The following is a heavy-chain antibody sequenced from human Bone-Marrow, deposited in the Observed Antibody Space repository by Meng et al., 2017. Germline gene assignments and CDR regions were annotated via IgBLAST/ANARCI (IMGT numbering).Heavy chain of an antibody. Sequence: QVQLQQWCAGLLKTSEPLSLTCAVYGGSFSGYYWSWILQPPGKGLEWIGEINHSGSTNYNPSLKSRVTISVDTSKNQFSLKLSTVTAADTAVYYCARGGYCSGGSCNWGQGTLVTVSS. J-gene: IGHJ4*02. D-gene: IGHD2-15*01. CDR3: ARGGYCSGGSCN. CDR1: GGSFSGYY. V-gene: IGHV4-34*01. CDR2: INHSGST.